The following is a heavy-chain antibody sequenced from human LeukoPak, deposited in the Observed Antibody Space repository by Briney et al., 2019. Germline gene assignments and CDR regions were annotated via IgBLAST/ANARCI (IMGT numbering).Heavy chain of an antibody. J-gene: IGHJ4*02. CDR2: FDPEDGAR. CDR1: GDTVTGFS. Sequence: ASVKVSCKVSGDTVTGFSIHWVRQAPGHGLEWMGGFDPEDGARIFAQKFQGRVTMTEDTSTDTAYMDLSNLRSEDTAVYYCATGYTYDYSLYWGQGTLVTVSS. V-gene: IGHV1-24*01. CDR3: ATGYTYDYSLY. D-gene: IGHD5-18*01.